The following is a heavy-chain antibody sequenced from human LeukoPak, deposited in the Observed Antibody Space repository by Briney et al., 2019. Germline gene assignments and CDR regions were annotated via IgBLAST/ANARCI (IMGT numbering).Heavy chain of an antibody. D-gene: IGHD3-22*01. CDR1: GYTFTSYD. CDR3: ARNYDSSGYYLRY. V-gene: IGHV1-8*01. J-gene: IGHJ4*02. Sequence: ASVKVSCKASGYTFTSYDINWVRQATGQGLEWMGWMNPNSGNTGYAQKFQGRVTITADKSTSTAYMELSSLRSEDTAVYYCARNYDSSGYYLRYWGQGTLVTVSS. CDR2: MNPNSGNT.